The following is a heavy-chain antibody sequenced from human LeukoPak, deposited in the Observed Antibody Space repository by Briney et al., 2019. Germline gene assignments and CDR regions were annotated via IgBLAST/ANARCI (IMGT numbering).Heavy chain of an antibody. D-gene: IGHD6-19*01. CDR2: IYYIGST. J-gene: IGHJ6*03. Sequence: SETLSITCTVSCGSINSYYWSWIRQPPWKGLEWIGYIYYIGSTNDNPSLKSRVTISVDTSKNQFSLKLSSVTAADTAVYYCARGGSGWNYYYYYMDVWGKGTTVTISS. CDR1: CGSINSYY. CDR3: ARGGSGWNYYYYYMDV. V-gene: IGHV4-59*08.